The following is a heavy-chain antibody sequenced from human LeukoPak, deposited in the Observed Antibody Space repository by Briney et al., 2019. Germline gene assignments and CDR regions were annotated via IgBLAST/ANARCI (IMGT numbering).Heavy chain of an antibody. J-gene: IGHJ3*01. D-gene: IGHD6-25*01. CDR3: ARRSAAKDAFDF. CDR1: GFTFNNYN. CDR2: ITSSGTYI. V-gene: IGHV3-21*01. Sequence: GGSLRPSCATSGFTFNNYNMNWVRQAPGRALEWVSSITSSGTYIFYADSVKGRFTISRDNAKNTLYLQMNSLRAEDTAVYYCARRSAAKDAFDFWGQGTMVTVSS.